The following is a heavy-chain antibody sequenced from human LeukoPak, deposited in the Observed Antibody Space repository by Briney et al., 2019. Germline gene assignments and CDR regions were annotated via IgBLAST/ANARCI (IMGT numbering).Heavy chain of an antibody. J-gene: IGHJ4*02. CDR2: ISSSSSRV. Sequence: AGGSLRLSCAASGFTFTSYSMNWVRHAPGKGREWVSYISSSSSRVYHTECVKGRFTISRDHAKNSLYLQMNSLRDEDTALYYCARDHKAAPCRDFDYWGQGTLVTVSS. CDR1: GFTFTSYS. V-gene: IGHV3-48*02. CDR3: ARDHKAAPCRDFDY. D-gene: IGHD6-13*01.